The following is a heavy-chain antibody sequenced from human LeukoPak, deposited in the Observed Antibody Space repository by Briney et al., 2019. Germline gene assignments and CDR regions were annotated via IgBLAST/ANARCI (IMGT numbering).Heavy chain of an antibody. Sequence: GGSLRLSCAASGFTFSSYEMNWVRQAPGKGLEWVSYISSSGSTIYYADSVKGRFTISRDNAKNSLYLQMNSLRAEDTAVYYCARSSYYYDSSGYYPRDHDAFDIWGQGTVVTVSS. D-gene: IGHD3-22*01. CDR1: GFTFSSYE. CDR3: ARSSYYYDSSGYYPRDHDAFDI. J-gene: IGHJ3*02. V-gene: IGHV3-48*03. CDR2: ISSSGSTI.